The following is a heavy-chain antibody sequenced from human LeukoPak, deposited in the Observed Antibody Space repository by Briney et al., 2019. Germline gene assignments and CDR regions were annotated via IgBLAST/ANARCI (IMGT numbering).Heavy chain of an antibody. V-gene: IGHV4-59*01. CDR1: GGSISSYY. D-gene: IGHD3-22*01. Sequence: SETLSLTCTVSGGSISSYYWSWIRQPPGKGLEWIGYIYYSGSTNYNPSLKSRVTISVDTSKNQFSLKLSSVTAADTAVYYCARAIWGVITKAPYYGMDVWGQGTTVTVSS. J-gene: IGHJ6*02. CDR2: IYYSGST. CDR3: ARAIWGVITKAPYYGMDV.